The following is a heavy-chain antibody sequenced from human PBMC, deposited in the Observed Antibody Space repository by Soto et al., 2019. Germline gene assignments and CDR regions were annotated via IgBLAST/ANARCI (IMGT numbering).Heavy chain of an antibody. J-gene: IGHJ6*02. CDR1: GFTFSSYA. CDR2: ISYDGSNK. D-gene: IGHD6-13*01. V-gene: IGHV3-30-3*01. CDR3: ARDAIAAAGTGDHYYYGMDV. Sequence: GGSLRLSCAASGFTFSSYAMHWVRQAPGKGLEWVAVISYDGSNKYYADSVKGRFTISRDNSKNTLYLQMNSLRAEDTAVYYCARDAIAAAGTGDHYYYGMDVWGQGTTVTVSS.